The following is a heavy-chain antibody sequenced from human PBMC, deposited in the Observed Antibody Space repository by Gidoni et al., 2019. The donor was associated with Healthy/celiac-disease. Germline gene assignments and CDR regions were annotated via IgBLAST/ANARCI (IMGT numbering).Heavy chain of an antibody. J-gene: IGHJ2*01. V-gene: IGHV4-34*01. Sequence: QVQLQQWGAGLLKPSETLSLTCAVYGGSFSGYYWSWIRQPPGNGLEWIGEINHSRRHNYNPSLKSRVTISVDTSKDQFALKLSYVAAADTAVYYCARGRRIAVAGPCYWYFDLWGRGTLVTVSS. CDR2: INHSRRH. D-gene: IGHD6-19*01. CDR1: GGSFSGYY. CDR3: ARGRRIAVAGPCYWYFDL.